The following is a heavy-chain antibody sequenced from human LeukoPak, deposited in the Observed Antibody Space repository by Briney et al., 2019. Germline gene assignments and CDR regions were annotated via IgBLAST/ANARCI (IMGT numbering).Heavy chain of an antibody. Sequence: ASVKVSCKASGYTFTSYGISWVRQAPGQGLEWMGWISAYNGNTNYAQKLQGRVTMTTDASTSTAYMELRSLRSDDTAVYYCARGRDVLLWFGELLSPSAPDYWGQGTLVTVSS. D-gene: IGHD3-10*01. CDR3: ARGRDVLLWFGELLSPSAPDY. J-gene: IGHJ4*02. CDR1: GYTFTSYG. CDR2: ISAYNGNT. V-gene: IGHV1-18*01.